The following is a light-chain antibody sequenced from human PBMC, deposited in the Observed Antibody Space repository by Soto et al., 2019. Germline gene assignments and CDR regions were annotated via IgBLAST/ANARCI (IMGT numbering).Light chain of an antibody. CDR2: GAS. J-gene: IGKJ1*01. CDR3: QHYNNWPHWT. CDR1: QSVSSN. Sequence: EIVMTQSPATLSVSPGERATLSCRASQSVSSNLAWYQQKPGQAPRLLIYGASTRATGIPARFSGSGYGTEFTLNISSLQSEDFEVYYCQHYNNWPHWTFGQGTKVEI. V-gene: IGKV3-15*01.